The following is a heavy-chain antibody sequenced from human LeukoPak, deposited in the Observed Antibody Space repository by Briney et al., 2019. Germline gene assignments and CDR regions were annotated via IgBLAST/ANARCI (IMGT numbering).Heavy chain of an antibody. V-gene: IGHV3-30*02. D-gene: IGHD6-19*01. CDR2: IRYDGSNK. CDR1: GFTFSSYG. J-gene: IGHJ4*02. Sequence: LAGGSLRLSCAASGFTFSSYGMHWVRQAPGKGLEWVAFIRYDGSNKYYADSVRGRFTISRDNSKNTLYLQINGLRAEDTAVYYCAKDHLPGIVVADRDYWGQGTLVTVSS. CDR3: AKDHLPGIVVADRDY.